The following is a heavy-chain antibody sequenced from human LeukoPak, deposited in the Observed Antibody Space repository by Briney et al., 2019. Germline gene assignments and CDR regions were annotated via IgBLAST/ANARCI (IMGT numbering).Heavy chain of an antibody. CDR3: ARDDYGQKGFDY. CDR1: GGSISTSY. J-gene: IGHJ4*02. Sequence: SETLSLTCTASGGSISTSYWSWIRQPAGKGLEWIGRIYTSGSTNYNPSLKSRVTMSVDTSKNQFSLKLRSVTAADTAVYYCARDDYGQKGFDYWGQGTLVTVSS. CDR2: IYTSGST. D-gene: IGHD4-17*01. V-gene: IGHV4-4*07.